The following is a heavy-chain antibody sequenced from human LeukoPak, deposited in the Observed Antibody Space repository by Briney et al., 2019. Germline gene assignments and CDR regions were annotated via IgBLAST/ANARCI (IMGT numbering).Heavy chain of an antibody. V-gene: IGHV4-31*03. CDR1: GGPISSGGYY. J-gene: IGHJ4*02. D-gene: IGHD1-1*01. Sequence: PSQTLSLTCTVSGGPISSGGYYWSWIRQHPGKGLEWIGYIYYSGSTYYNPSLKSRVTISVVTSKNQFSLKLSSVTAADTAIYYCASGDNDPLFDYWGQGTLVTVSS. CDR3: ASGDNDPLFDY. CDR2: IYYSGST.